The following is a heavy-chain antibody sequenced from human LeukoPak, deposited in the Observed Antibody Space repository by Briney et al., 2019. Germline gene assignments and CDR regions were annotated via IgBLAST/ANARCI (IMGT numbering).Heavy chain of an antibody. CDR1: GGTISSYA. CDR3: ARGPRQWLIDDAFDI. V-gene: IGHV1-8*01. J-gene: IGHJ3*02. CDR2: MNPNSGNT. D-gene: IGHD6-19*01. Sequence: ASVKVSCKASGGTISSYAINWVRQATGQGLEWMGWMNPNSGNTGYTQKFQGRVTITRNTSISTAYMELSSLRSEDTAVYYCARGPRQWLIDDAFDIWGQGTMVTVSS.